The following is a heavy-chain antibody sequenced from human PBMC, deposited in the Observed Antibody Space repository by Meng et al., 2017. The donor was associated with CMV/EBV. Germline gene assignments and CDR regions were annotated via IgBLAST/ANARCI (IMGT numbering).Heavy chain of an antibody. CDR1: FTSYW. V-gene: IGHV5-10-1*01. J-gene: IGHJ5*02. Sequence: FTSYWSSWVRQMPGKGLEWMGRIDPSDSYTNYSPSFQGHVTISADKSISTAYLQWSSLKASDTAMYYCARQTKGSSWYDRGNWFDPWGQGTLVTVSS. D-gene: IGHD6-13*01. CDR2: IDPSDSYT. CDR3: ARQTKGSSWYDRGNWFDP.